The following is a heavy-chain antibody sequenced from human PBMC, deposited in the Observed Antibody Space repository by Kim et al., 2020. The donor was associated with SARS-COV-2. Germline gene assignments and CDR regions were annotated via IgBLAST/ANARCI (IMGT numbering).Heavy chain of an antibody. J-gene: IGHJ4*02. D-gene: IGHD2-21*01. V-gene: IGHV3-15*01. CDR3: TTSGVGDCGYLTCSDY. CDR2: IKSKIAGETT. Sequence: GGSLRLSCAASGFTFSNAWMTWVRQAPGKGLEWVGRIKSKIAGETTDYAAPVKGRFTISRDDSQNMLYLQMNSLKTEDTAVCYCTTSGVGDCGYLTCSDYGGQGTLVTVSS. CDR1: GFTFSNAW.